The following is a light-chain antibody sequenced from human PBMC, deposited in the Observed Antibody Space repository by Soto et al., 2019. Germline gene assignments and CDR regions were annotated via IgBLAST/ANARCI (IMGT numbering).Light chain of an antibody. V-gene: IGLV1-47*01. J-gene: IGLJ2*01. CDR3: SSYAGYTNVI. Sequence: QSVLTQPPSASGTPGQRVTISCSGSTSNIGSNYVYWYQQLPGTAPRLLIFRTDQRPSGVPDRFSGSKSGNTASLIISDLQTEDEAEYHCSSYAGYTNVIFGGGTQLTVL. CDR2: RTD. CDR1: TSNIGSNY.